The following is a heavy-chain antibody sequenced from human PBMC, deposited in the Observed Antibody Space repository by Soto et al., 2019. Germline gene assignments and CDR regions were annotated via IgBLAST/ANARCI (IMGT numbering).Heavy chain of an antibody. Sequence: GASVKVSCKASGYTFSSYAITWVRQAPGQGLEWMAWISAYSGNTNYAQKFQGRATMTTDTSTSTAYMELRSLSSDDTAVYYCARDSPASDYWGQGTLVTVSS. CDR1: GYTFSSYA. CDR3: ARDSPASDY. V-gene: IGHV1-18*01. CDR2: ISAYSGNT. J-gene: IGHJ4*02.